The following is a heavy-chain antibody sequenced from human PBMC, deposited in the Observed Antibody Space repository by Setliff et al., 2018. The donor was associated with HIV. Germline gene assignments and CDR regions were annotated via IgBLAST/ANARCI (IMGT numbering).Heavy chain of an antibody. V-gene: IGHV1-69*06. D-gene: IGHD2-15*01. CDR3: ARELGEYCSGGTCYHHYYFDY. Sequence: GASVKVSCKASGYTFTKYGLSWVRQAPGQGLEWMGKIIPKSDATDYAQKFRGRVTITADKSSNTVYLELTSLTSEDTAVYYCARELGEYCSGGTCYHHYYFDYWGPGTLVTVSS. J-gene: IGHJ4*02. CDR1: GYTFTKYG. CDR2: IIPKSDAT.